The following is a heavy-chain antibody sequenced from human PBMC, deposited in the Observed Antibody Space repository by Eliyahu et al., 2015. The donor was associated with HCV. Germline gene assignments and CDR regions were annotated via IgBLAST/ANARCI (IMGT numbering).Heavy chain of an antibody. V-gene: IGHV1-58*01. J-gene: IGHJ5*02. CDR1: GFTFTSSA. CDR3: AAGYCSGGSCFWFDP. CDR2: IVVGSGNT. Sequence: KASGFTFTSSAVQWVRQARGQRLEWIGWIVVGSGNTNYAQKFQERVTITRDMSTSTAYMELSSLRSEDTAVYYCAAGYCSGGSCFWFDPWGQGTLVTVSS. D-gene: IGHD2-15*01.